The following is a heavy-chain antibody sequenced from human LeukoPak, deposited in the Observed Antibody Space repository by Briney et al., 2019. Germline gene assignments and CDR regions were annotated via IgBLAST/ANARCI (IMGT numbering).Heavy chain of an antibody. CDR3: ARENGYCSGGSCYMGAFDI. V-gene: IGHV3-48*03. J-gene: IGHJ3*02. Sequence: GGSLRLSCAASGFTFSSYEMNWVRQAPGKGLEWVSYISSSGSTIYYADSVKGRFTISRDNAKNSLYLQMNSLRAEDTAVYYCARENGYCSGGSCYMGAFDIWGQGTMVTVSS. CDR1: GFTFSSYE. CDR2: ISSSGSTI. D-gene: IGHD2-15*01.